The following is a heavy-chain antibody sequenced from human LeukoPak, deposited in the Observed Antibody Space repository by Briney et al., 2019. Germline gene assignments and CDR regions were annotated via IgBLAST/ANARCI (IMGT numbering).Heavy chain of an antibody. D-gene: IGHD1-26*01. V-gene: IGHV1-18*01. CDR3: ARDPVGASGY. Sequence: SVKVSCKASGYTFTNYGITWVRQAPGQGLEWMGWMSPYNGNTNYAQKLQGRVTMTTDTSMNTAYMELRSLRSDDTAVYYCARDPVGASGYWGQGTLVTVSS. J-gene: IGHJ4*02. CDR1: GYTFTNYG. CDR2: MSPYNGNT.